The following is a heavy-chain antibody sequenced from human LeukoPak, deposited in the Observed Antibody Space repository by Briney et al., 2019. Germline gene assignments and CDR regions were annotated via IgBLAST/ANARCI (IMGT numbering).Heavy chain of an antibody. Sequence: GGTLRLSCAASGFTFSSYAMSWVRQAPGKGLEWVSVIISGGSTYYADSVRGRFTISRDNSKNTLYLQMNSLRAEDTAVYYCAKDMVRGVILDYWGQGTLVTVSS. J-gene: IGHJ4*02. CDR2: IISGGST. D-gene: IGHD3-10*01. CDR3: AKDMVRGVILDY. V-gene: IGHV3-23*01. CDR1: GFTFSSYA.